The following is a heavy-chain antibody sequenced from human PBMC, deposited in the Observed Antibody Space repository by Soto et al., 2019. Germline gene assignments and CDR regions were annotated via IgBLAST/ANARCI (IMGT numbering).Heavy chain of an antibody. J-gene: IGHJ5*02. D-gene: IGHD6-19*01. CDR3: ARNSGWSLYNWLDP. CDR2: INHSGST. Sequence: SETLSLTCAVYGGSFSGYYWSWIRQPPGKGLEWIGEINHSGSTNYNPSLKSRVTISVDTSKNQFSLKLSSVTAADTAVYYCARNSGWSLYNWLDPWGQGTLVTVSS. V-gene: IGHV4-34*01. CDR1: GGSFSGYY.